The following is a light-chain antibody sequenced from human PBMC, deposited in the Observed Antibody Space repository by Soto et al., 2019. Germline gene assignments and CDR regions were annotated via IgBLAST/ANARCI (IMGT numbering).Light chain of an antibody. CDR1: SSDVGGHNY. V-gene: IGLV2-14*03. J-gene: IGLJ2*01. Sequence: QSALTQPASVSGSPGQSITISCTGTSSDVGGHNYVSWYQHHPGKAPKLMIYDVTNRPSGVSNRFAGSKSGNTVSLTISGLQAEDEADYYCNSYTNIIPLGVIFGGGTKVTVL. CDR3: NSYTNIIPLGVI. CDR2: DVT.